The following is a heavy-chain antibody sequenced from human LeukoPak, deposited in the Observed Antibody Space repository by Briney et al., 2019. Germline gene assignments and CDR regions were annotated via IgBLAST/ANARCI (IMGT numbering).Heavy chain of an antibody. D-gene: IGHD1-26*01. V-gene: IGHV3-23*01. J-gene: IGHJ4*02. CDR1: GFTFSISA. CDR3: ASSPKWELEVRDY. CDR2: ISDSGGST. Sequence: GGSLRLSCAASGFTFSISAMSWVRQAPGKGLEWVSGISDSGGSTFYADSVKGRFTISRDNSKNILYLQMNSLRADDTAVYYCASSPKWELEVRDYWGQGTLVTVSS.